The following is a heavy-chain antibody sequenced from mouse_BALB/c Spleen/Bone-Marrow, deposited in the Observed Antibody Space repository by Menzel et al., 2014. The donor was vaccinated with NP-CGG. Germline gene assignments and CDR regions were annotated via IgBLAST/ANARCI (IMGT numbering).Heavy chain of an antibody. CDR1: GYSFTGYT. CDR3: ARSGLYYGNYLYAMDY. V-gene: IGHV1-34*02. Sequence: VHVKQSGPELVKPGVSMKMSCKASGYSFTGYTMNWVKQTHGKNLEWIGLINPYNGGTSYNQKFKGKATLTVDKSSSTAYMELLSLTSEDSAVYYCARSGLYYGNYLYAMDYWGQGTSVTVSS. J-gene: IGHJ4*01. CDR2: INPYNGGT. D-gene: IGHD2-1*01.